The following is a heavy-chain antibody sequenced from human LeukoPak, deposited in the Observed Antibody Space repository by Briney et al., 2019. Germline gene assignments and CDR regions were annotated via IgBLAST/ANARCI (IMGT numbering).Heavy chain of an antibody. CDR2: INHRGST. CDR1: GGSFSGYY. J-gene: IGHJ1*01. CDR3: AREPYNSGWYAGYFQH. V-gene: IGHV4-34*01. Sequence: SETLSLTCGVYGGSFSGYYWSWIRQPPGKGLEWIGEINHRGSTKYNPSLKSRVTISVDTSKNQLSLKLSSVTAADTAVYYCAREPYNSGWYAGYFQHWGQGTLVTVSS. D-gene: IGHD6-19*01.